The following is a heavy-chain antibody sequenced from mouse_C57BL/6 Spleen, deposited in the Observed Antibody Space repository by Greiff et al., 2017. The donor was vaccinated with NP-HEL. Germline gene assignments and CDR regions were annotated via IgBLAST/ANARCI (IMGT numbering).Heavy chain of an antibody. J-gene: IGHJ1*03. CDR3: ARAEDGYYRYFDV. CDR2: IYPGGGYT. Sequence: QVQLKQSGAELVRPGTSVKMSCKASGYTFTNYWIGWAKQRPGHGLEWIGDIYPGGGYTNYNEKFKGKATLTADKSSSTAYMQFSSLTSEDSAIYYCARAEDGYYRYFDVLGTGTTVTVSS. CDR1: GYTFTNYW. V-gene: IGHV1-63*01. D-gene: IGHD2-3*01.